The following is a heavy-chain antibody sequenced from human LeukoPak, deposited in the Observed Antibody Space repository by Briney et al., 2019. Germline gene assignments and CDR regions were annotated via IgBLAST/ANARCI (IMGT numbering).Heavy chain of an antibody. CDR1: GFTFVDYG. D-gene: IGHD6-13*01. CDR3: ARDRMGTSYSVSHFDP. J-gene: IGHJ5*02. CDR2: INWNGGIT. V-gene: IGHV3-20*04. Sequence: GGSLRLSCATSGFTFVDYGLSWVRQVPGKGLEWLSAINWNGGITEYADSVKGRFTISRDNAKNSLYLQMDSLRAEDTAFYYCARDRMGTSYSVSHFDPWGQGTLVTVSS.